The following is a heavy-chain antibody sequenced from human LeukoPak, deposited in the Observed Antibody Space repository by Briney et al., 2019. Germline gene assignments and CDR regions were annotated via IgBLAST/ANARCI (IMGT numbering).Heavy chain of an antibody. CDR2: INPNSGGT. D-gene: IGHD2-8*01. V-gene: IGHV1-2*06. CDR1: GYTLTAYY. CDR3: AREGYCTNGVCSRGNWFDP. J-gene: IGHJ5*02. Sequence: GASVKVSCKASGYTLTAYYIYWVRQAPGQGLEWMGRINPNSGGTDYAQNFQGRVTMTRDTSISTAYMELSSLRSEDTAVYYCAREGYCTNGVCSRGNWFDPWGQGTLVTVSS.